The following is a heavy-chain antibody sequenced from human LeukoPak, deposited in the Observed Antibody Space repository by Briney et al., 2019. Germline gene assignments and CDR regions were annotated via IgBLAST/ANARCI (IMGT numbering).Heavy chain of an antibody. CDR2: LSGSGANT. CDR3: AKSNYGSGSYPYFDY. CDR1: GFTFSSYA. D-gene: IGHD3-10*01. Sequence: GGSLRLSCAASGFTFSSYAMSWVRQAPGKGPEWVSTLSGSGANTYYADSVKGRFTISRDNSKNTLYLQMNSLRAEDTAVYYCAKSNYGSGSYPYFDYWGQGTLVTVSS. J-gene: IGHJ4*02. V-gene: IGHV3-23*01.